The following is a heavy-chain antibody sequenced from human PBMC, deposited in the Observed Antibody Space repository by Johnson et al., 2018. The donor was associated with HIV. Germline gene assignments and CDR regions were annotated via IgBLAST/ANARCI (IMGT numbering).Heavy chain of an antibody. CDR2: IGTAGDT. D-gene: IGHD3-10*01. Sequence: VQLVESGGGLVQRGGSLRLSCAASGFTFSTYAMSWVRQAPGKGLEWVSAIGTAGDTYYPGSVKGRFTISRENAKNSLYLQMNSLRAGDTAVYYCAKDLEGFMVQGQPMGLHAFDIWGQGTMVT. CDR3: AKDLEGFMVQGQPMGLHAFDI. J-gene: IGHJ3*02. CDR1: GFTFSTYA. V-gene: IGHV3-13*01.